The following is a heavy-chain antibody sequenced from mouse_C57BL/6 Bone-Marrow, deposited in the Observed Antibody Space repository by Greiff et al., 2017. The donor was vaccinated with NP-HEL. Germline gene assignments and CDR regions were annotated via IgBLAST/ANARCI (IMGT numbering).Heavy chain of an antibody. Sequence: EVKLEESGGDLVKPGGSLKLSCAASGFTFSSYGMSWVRQTPDKRLEWVATISSGGSYTYYPDSVKGRFPISRDNAKNTLYLQMSSLKSEDTAMYYCASYGSSYVGWGQGTLVTVSA. D-gene: IGHD1-1*01. CDR2: ISSGGSYT. CDR3: ASYGSSYVG. CDR1: GFTFSSYG. V-gene: IGHV5-6*02. J-gene: IGHJ3*02.